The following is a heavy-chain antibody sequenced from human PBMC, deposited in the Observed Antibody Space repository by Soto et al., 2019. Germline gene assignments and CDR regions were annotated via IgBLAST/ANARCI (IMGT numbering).Heavy chain of an antibody. CDR2: INHSGST. CDR3: TSTYGMDV. V-gene: IGHV4-34*01. Sequence: QVQLQQWGAGLLKPSETLSLTCAVYGGSFSGYYWSWIRQPPGKGLEWIGEINHSGSTNYNPSLKSRVTISVDTSKNQFSLKLSSVTAADTAVYYCTSTYGMDVWGQGTTVTVSS. J-gene: IGHJ6*02. CDR1: GGSFSGYY.